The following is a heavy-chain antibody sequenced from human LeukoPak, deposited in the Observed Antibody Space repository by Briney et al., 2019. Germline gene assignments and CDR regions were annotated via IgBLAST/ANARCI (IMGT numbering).Heavy chain of an antibody. CDR2: IWYGGSNK. CDR3: AKDRVTMVRGVTALDY. J-gene: IGHJ4*02. CDR1: GFTFSNYW. Sequence: GGSLRLSCAASGFTFSNYWMSWVRQAPGKGLEWVAVIWYGGSNKYYADSVKGRFTISRDNSKNTLYLQMNSLRAEDTAVYYCAKDRVTMVRGVTALDYWGQGTLVTVSS. V-gene: IGHV3-30*02. D-gene: IGHD3-10*01.